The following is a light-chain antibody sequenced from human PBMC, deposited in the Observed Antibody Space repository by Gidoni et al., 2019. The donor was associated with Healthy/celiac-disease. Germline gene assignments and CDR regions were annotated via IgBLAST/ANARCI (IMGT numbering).Light chain of an antibody. V-gene: IGKV1-5*03. Sequence: DIQMTQSPSTLSASVGDRVTITCRASQSISSWLAWYQQKPGKAPKLLIYKASSLESGVPSRFRGSGSGTEFTLTISSLQPDDFATYYCQQYNSYSWTFXXXTKVEIK. CDR3: QQYNSYSWT. CDR1: QSISSW. J-gene: IGKJ1*01. CDR2: KAS.